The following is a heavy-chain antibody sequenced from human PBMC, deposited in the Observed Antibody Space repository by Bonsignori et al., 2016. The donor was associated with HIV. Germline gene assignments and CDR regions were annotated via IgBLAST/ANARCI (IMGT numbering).Heavy chain of an antibody. CDR3: ARDSPAQGGDYDY. J-gene: IGHJ4*02. CDR1: GYTFADSY. D-gene: IGHD2-2*01. Sequence: ASVKVSCKASGYTFADSYLHWVRQAPGQGLEWMGWINPDSGGTIYAQKFQGRVTMTRDTSISTVYIEVSSLRSDDTAVYYCARDSPAQGGDYDYWGQGTLVTVSS. V-gene: IGHV1-2*02. CDR2: INPDSGGT.